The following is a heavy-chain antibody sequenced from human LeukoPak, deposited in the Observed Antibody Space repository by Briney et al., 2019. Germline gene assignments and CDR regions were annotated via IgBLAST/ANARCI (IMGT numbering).Heavy chain of an antibody. CDR1: GGSFSGYY. CDR2: TNHSGST. D-gene: IGHD4-11*01. V-gene: IGHV4-34*01. CDR3: ARATYSNYIDY. J-gene: IGHJ4*02. Sequence: SETLSLTCAVYGGSFSGYYWSWIRQPPGKGLEWIGETNHSGSTNYNPSLKSRVTISVDTSKNQFSLKLSSVTAADTAVYYCARATYSNYIDYWGQGTLVTVSS.